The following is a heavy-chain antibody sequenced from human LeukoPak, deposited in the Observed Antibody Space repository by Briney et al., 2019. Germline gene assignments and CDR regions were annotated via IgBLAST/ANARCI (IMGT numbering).Heavy chain of an antibody. CDR3: ARGHRKSTVVTRGSDY. CDR2: INHSGST. Sequence: PSETLSLTCTVSGGSISSYYWSWIRQPPGKGLEWIGEINHSGSTNYNPSLKSRVTISVDTSKNQFSLKLSSVTAADTAVYYCARGHRKSTVVTRGSDYWGQGTLVTVSS. V-gene: IGHV4-34*01. D-gene: IGHD4-23*01. J-gene: IGHJ4*02. CDR1: GGSISSYY.